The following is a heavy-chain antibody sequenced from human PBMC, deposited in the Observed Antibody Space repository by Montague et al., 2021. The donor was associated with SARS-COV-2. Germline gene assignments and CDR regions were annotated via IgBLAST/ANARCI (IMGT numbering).Heavy chain of an antibody. V-gene: IGHV4-59*08. Sequence: SETLSLTCTVSGGTISSYYWSWIRQPPGKGLEWIGYIYYSGSTNYKPSLKSRVTISVDTSKNQFSLKLSSVTAADTAVYYCARHKYDYVWGTSSGFFDYWGQLTLVSV. CDR1: GGTISSYY. J-gene: IGHJ4*02. CDR3: ARHKYDYVWGTSSGFFDY. CDR2: IYYSGST. D-gene: IGHD3-16*01.